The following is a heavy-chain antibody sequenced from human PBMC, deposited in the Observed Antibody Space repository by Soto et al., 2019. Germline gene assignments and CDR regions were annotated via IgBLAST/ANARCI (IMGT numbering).Heavy chain of an antibody. CDR2: ISGSGGST. Sequence: GGSLRLSCAASGFTFSSYAMSWVRQAPGKGLEWVSAISGSGGSTSYAHSVKGRFTISRDNSKNTLYLQMNSLRAEDTAVYYCAKGSSSNFDYWGQGPLVPVTS. V-gene: IGHV3-23*01. J-gene: IGHJ4*02. CDR1: GFTFSSYA. D-gene: IGHD6-6*01. CDR3: AKGSSSNFDY.